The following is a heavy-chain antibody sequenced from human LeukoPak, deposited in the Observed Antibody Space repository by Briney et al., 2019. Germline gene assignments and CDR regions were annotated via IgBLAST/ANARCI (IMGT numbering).Heavy chain of an antibody. D-gene: IGHD2/OR15-2a*01. J-gene: IGHJ4*02. CDR2: LYDSGST. CDR3: ARNMAY. Sequence: SETLSLTCTVSGGSFRDYYWSWIRQPPGKGLEWIGYLYDSGSTICNPSLKSRVTISLDTSKNQLSLTLNSVTAADTAVYYCARNMAYWGQGTLVTVSS. CDR1: GGSFRDYY. V-gene: IGHV4-59*01.